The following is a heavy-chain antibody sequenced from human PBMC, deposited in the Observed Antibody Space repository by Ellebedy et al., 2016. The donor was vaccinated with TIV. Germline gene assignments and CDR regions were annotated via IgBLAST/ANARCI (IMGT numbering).Heavy chain of an antibody. CDR3: ARDRAVVTAITSYYYYGMDV. CDR1: GFTFSSYA. V-gene: IGHV3-30-3*01. J-gene: IGHJ6*02. CDR2: ISYDGSNK. Sequence: GGSLRLXCAASGFTFSSYAMHWVRQAPGKGLEWVAVISYDGSNKYYADSVKGRFTISRDNSKNTLYLQMNSLRAEDTAVYYCARDRAVVTAITSYYYYGMDVWGQGTTVTVSS. D-gene: IGHD2-21*02.